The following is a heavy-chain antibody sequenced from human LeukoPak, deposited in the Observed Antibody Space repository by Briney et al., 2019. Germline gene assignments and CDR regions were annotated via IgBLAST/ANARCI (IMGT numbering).Heavy chain of an antibody. CDR2: INHSGST. CDR1: GGSFSGYY. D-gene: IGHD2-2*01. Sequence: PSETLSLTCSVYGGSFSGYYWSWIRQPPGKRLEWMGGINHSGSTNYNPSLKSRVTISVDTCNNQFSLKLSSVTAADTAVYYCARCGVVVVPAAMGHLFDPWGQGTLVTVSS. J-gene: IGHJ5*02. CDR3: ARCGVVVVPAAMGHLFDP. V-gene: IGHV4-34*01.